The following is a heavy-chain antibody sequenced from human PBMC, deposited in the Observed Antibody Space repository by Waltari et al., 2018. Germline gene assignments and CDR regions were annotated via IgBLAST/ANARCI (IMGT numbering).Heavy chain of an antibody. CDR3: ARQGYHDWVGVDY. CDR1: GYSFTTDW. J-gene: IGHJ4*02. Sequence: EVQLVQSGAEVKKPGESLKISCKASGYSFTTDWIGWVRQVPGEGLEWVGITYPGGSDTRYTPSFRGHVTISTDKSIDTAYLQWRSLKASDSAIYYCARQGYHDWVGVDYWGQGTLVTVSS. V-gene: IGHV5-51*01. D-gene: IGHD3-9*01. CDR2: TYPGGSDT.